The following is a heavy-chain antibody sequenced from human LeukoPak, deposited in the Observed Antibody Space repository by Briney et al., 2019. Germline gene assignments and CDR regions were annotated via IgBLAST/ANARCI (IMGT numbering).Heavy chain of an antibody. Sequence: ASAKVSCKASGYTFTGYYMHWVRQAPGQGLEWMGWINPNSGGTNYAQKFQGRVTMTRDTSISTAYMELSRLRSDDTAVYYCARASVYSSSGAFDIWGQGTMVTVSS. D-gene: IGHD6-19*01. CDR1: GYTFTGYY. CDR3: ARASVYSSSGAFDI. J-gene: IGHJ3*02. V-gene: IGHV1-2*02. CDR2: INPNSGGT.